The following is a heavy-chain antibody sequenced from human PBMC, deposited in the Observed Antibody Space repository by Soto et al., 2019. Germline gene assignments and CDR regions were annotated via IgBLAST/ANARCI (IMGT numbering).Heavy chain of an antibody. CDR1: GFTFSSYW. D-gene: IGHD3-3*01. CDR3: ATEVGVYYDFWSGYSDY. V-gene: IGHV3-7*01. CDR2: IKEDGSDM. Sequence: GGSLRLSCAASGFTFSSYWMSWVRQAPGKGLEWVANIKEDGSDMYYVDSVKGRFTISRDNAKNSLYLQMNSLRAEDTAVYYSATEVGVYYDFWSGYSDYWGQGTLVTVSS. J-gene: IGHJ4*02.